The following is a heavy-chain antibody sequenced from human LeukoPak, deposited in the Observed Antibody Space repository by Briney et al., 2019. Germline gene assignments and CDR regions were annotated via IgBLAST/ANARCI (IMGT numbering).Heavy chain of an antibody. CDR2: IFYSGST. J-gene: IGHJ3*02. CDR3: ARDVKGAFDI. V-gene: IGHV4-39*07. CDR1: GGSISSGGYY. Sequence: SETLSLTCTVSGGSISSGGYYWSWIRQPPGKGLEWIGTIFYSGSTYYNPSLKSRVSISVDTSKNQLSLRLSSVTAADTAVYYCARDVKGAFDIWGQGTMVTVSS.